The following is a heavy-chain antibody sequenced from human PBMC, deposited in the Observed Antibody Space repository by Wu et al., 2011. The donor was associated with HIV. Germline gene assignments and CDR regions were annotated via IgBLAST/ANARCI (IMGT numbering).Heavy chain of an antibody. CDR3: ARDGSSAQLDLYYNHMDV. J-gene: IGHJ6*03. Sequence: QVQLVQSGTEVKKPGASVKVSCKVFGNTRAKSSIHWVRQAPGKGLEWMGSFDPEDGETIYALKFQGRVTMTEDSSTDTVYLDLNSLRSDDTAVYYCARDGSSAQLDLYYNHMDVWAKGPRSPSP. CDR1: GNTRAKSS. CDR2: FDPEDGET. V-gene: IGHV1-24*01. D-gene: IGHD6-6*01.